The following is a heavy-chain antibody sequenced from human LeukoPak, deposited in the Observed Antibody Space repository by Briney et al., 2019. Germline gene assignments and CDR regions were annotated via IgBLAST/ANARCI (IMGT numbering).Heavy chain of an antibody. J-gene: IGHJ4*02. V-gene: IGHV3-23*01. CDR1: GFTFSGYA. CDR2: ISGSGGNT. D-gene: IGHD4-23*01. CDR3: AKLVTHFDY. Sequence: GGSLRFSCAASGFTFSGYAMSWVRQAPGKGLEWVSSISGSGGNTYYADSVKGRFTISRDNSKNTLYMQMNSLRAEDTAVYYCAKLVTHFDYWGQGTLVTVSS.